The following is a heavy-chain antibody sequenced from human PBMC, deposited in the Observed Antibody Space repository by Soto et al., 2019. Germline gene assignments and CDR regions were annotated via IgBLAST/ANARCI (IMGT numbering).Heavy chain of an antibody. CDR3: ARAPQIYDILTDYYVNDAFDI. D-gene: IGHD3-9*01. CDR2: TYYRSKWFY. CDR1: GDSVSSNTAA. Sequence: PSQTLSLTCAISGDSVSSNTAAWNWVRQSPSRGLEWLGRTYYRSKWFYDYAVSVKTRIVINPDTSKNQFSLQLNSVTPEDTAVYYCARAPQIYDILTDYYVNDAFDIWGQGTMVTVSS. V-gene: IGHV6-1*01. J-gene: IGHJ3*02.